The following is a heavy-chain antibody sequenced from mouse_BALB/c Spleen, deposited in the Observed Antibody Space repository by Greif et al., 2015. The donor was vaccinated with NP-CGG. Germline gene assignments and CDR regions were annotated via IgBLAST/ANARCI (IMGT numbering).Heavy chain of an antibody. CDR2: INPNNGGT. Sequence: VQLQQPGPELVKPGASVKISCKTSGYTFTEYTMHWVKQSHGKSLEWSGGINPNNGGTNYNQKFKDKATLTVDKSSSTAYMELRSLTSEDSAVYYYASRYDGFTYWGQGTLVTVSA. V-gene: IGHV1-18*01. CDR3: ASRYDGFTY. D-gene: IGHD1-1*01. CDR1: GYTFTEYT. J-gene: IGHJ3*01.